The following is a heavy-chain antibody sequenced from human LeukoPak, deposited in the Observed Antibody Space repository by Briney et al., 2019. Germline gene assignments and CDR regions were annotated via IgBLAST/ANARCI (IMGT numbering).Heavy chain of an antibody. CDR3: ASIAAPVGYYYYMDV. CDR2: IYYSGST. D-gene: IGHD6-13*01. V-gene: IGHV4-59*01. Sequence: PSETLSLTCTVSGGSISSYYWSWIRQPPGKGLEWIGYIYYSGSTNYNPSLKSRVTISVDTSKNQFSLKLSSVTAADTAVYYCASIAAPVGYYYYMDVWGKGTTVTVSS. CDR1: GGSISSYY. J-gene: IGHJ6*03.